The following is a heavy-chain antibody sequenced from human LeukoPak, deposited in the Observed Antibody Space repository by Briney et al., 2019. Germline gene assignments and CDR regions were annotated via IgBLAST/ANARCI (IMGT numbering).Heavy chain of an antibody. J-gene: IGHJ5*02. D-gene: IGHD4/OR15-4a*01. CDR1: GFILSNYN. CDR3: VRIPNGANFPNWFDP. V-gene: IGHV3-21*01. CDR2: ISGNSNNI. Sequence: GGSLRLSCAASGFILSNYNMNWVRRAPGKGLEWVSSISGNSNNINYADSVKGRFTISRGNPKNSLYLQMNSLRAEDTAMYYCVRIPNGANFPNWFDPWGQGTLVTVSS.